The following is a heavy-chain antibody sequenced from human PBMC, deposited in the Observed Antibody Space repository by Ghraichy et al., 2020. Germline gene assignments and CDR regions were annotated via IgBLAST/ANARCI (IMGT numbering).Heavy chain of an antibody. V-gene: IGHV4-39*07. Sequence: SETLSLTCAVSGGSISTNNYWVWIRQPPGKGLEWIGGIHYSGSTHYKSSLKSRATMSMDTSKNQFSLSVTSVTAAETAVYYGVRAKQWLGILDFWGQGTLVTVSS. D-gene: IGHD6-19*01. J-gene: IGHJ4*02. CDR2: IHYSGST. CDR1: GGSISTNNY. CDR3: VRAKQWLGILDF.